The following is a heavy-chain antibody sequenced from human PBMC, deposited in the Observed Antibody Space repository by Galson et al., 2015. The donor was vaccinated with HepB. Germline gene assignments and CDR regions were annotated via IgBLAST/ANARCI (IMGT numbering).Heavy chain of an antibody. Sequence: SLRLSCAGSGFTFGDYSLNWFRQAPGKGLEWVGFIRNKAYGETTRYAASVKGRFTISRDDSKSIAYLQMDSLKTEDTAVYFCSRGHLFGVIWGQGTLVTVSS. CDR3: SRGHLFGVI. V-gene: IGHV3-49*03. J-gene: IGHJ4*02. CDR2: IRNKAYGETT. D-gene: IGHD3-10*02. CDR1: GFTFGDYS.